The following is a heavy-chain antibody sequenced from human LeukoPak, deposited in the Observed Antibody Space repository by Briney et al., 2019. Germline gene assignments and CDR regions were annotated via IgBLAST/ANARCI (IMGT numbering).Heavy chain of an antibody. D-gene: IGHD3-22*01. CDR1: GFTFNNYA. J-gene: IGHJ4*02. Sequence: GGSLRLSCTASGFTFNNYAMTWVRQAPGKGLEWVSAITGSGASTNYADSVKGRFTISRDNSKNSLYLQMNSLRAEDTAVYYCAREADYYDSSGYYRGYYFDYWGQGTLVTVSS. V-gene: IGHV3-23*01. CDR3: AREADYYDSSGYYRGYYFDY. CDR2: ITGSGAST.